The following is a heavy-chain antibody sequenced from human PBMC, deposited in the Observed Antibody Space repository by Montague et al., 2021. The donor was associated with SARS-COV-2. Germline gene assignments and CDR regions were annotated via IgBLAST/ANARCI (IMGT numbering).Heavy chain of an antibody. J-gene: IGHJ4*02. D-gene: IGHD3-3*01. Sequence: SLRLSCAASGFTFSSYAMSWVRQAPVKGLEWVSVIYSGVSSPYYXDSXHVRFTISRDNSKNTLYLQMNSLRAEDTAVYYCAKDPYYDFWSGYYFDYWGQGTLVTVSS. V-gene: IGHV3-23*03. CDR3: AKDPYYDFWSGYYFDY. CDR2: IYSGVSSP. CDR1: GFTFSSYA.